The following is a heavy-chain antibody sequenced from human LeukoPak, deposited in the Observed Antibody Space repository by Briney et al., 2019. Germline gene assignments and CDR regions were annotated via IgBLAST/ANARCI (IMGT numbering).Heavy chain of an antibody. Sequence: GGSLRLSCAASGFTFSSYSMNWVRQAPGKGLEWVSSISSSSSYIYYADSVKGRFTISRDNAKNSLYLQMNSLRAEDTAVYYCSKWKAIVLVPAARSPIDYWGQGTLVTVSS. J-gene: IGHJ4*02. CDR2: ISSSSSYI. CDR3: SKWKAIVLVPAARSPIDY. V-gene: IGHV3-21*04. D-gene: IGHD2-2*01. CDR1: GFTFSSYS.